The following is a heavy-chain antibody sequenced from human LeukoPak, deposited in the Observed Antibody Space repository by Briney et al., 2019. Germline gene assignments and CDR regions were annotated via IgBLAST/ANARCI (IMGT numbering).Heavy chain of an antibody. CDR1: GYTFPSYD. CDR3: ARGPKWTGSYYYFDF. D-gene: IGHD1-26*01. Sequence: GASVKVSCETSGYTFPSYDINWVRQATGQGLEWMGWMNPNSGNTGYAQKFQGRVTITRNTSISTAYMELSSLRSEDTAVYFCARGPKWTGSYYYFDFWGQGTLVTVSS. J-gene: IGHJ4*02. CDR2: MNPNSGNT. V-gene: IGHV1-8*01.